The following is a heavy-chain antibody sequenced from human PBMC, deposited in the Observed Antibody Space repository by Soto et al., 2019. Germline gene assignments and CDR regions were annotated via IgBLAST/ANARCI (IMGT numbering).Heavy chain of an antibody. V-gene: IGHV2-5*02. J-gene: IGHJ4*02. CDR2: LFWDDDD. CDR1: GFSLSTSGVG. CDR3: AHLAFCGGSCYYFDY. Sequence: QITLKESGPTLVKPTQTLTLTCTFSGFSLSTSGVGVGWIRQPPGKALEWLALLFWDDDDPYSPSLKSRLTITKHTSQDQVVLTMTNRDPVDTATYFCAHLAFCGGSCYYFDYWGLGTLVTVSS. D-gene: IGHD2-15*01.